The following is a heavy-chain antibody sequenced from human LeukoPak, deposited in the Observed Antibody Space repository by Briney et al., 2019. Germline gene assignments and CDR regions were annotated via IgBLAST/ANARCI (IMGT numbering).Heavy chain of an antibody. CDR2: IYTSGST. CDR3: ARDRTAWLQADY. CDR1: NDSISSGRYY. V-gene: IGHV4-61*02. J-gene: IGHJ4*02. D-gene: IGHD5-24*01. Sequence: SQTLSLTCSVSNDSISSGRYYWIWIRQPAGKGLEWIGRIYTSGSTNYNPSLKSRVIISVDTSKDQFSLSLSSVTAADTAVYYCARDRTAWLQADYWGPGTLVTVSS.